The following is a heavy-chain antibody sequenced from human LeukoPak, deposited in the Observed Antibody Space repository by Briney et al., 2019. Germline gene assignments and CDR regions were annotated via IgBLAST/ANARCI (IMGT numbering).Heavy chain of an antibody. Sequence: ASVKVSCKASGYTFTGYYMHWVRQAPGQGLEWMGWINPNSGGTNYAQKFQGRVTMTRDTSISTAYMELSRLRSDDTAVYYCARVEAGGAYYYYGMDVWGQGTTVTVSS. V-gene: IGHV1-2*02. J-gene: IGHJ6*02. D-gene: IGHD2-8*02. CDR3: ARVEAGGAYYYYGMDV. CDR2: INPNSGGT. CDR1: GYTFTGYY.